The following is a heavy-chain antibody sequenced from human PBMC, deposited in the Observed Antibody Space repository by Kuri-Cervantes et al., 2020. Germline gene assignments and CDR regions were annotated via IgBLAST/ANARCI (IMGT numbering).Heavy chain of an antibody. Sequence: ASVKVSCKASGYTFTTYTIHWVRQAPGQRLEWMGWINAANGDTKYSQKFQGRVTITRDTSANTAYMELSSLRSEDTAVYYCARGKDYYDSSGHSHAFDIWGQGTMVTVSS. V-gene: IGHV1-3*01. CDR1: GYTFTTYT. D-gene: IGHD3-22*01. CDR3: ARGKDYYDSSGHSHAFDI. CDR2: INAANGDT. J-gene: IGHJ3*02.